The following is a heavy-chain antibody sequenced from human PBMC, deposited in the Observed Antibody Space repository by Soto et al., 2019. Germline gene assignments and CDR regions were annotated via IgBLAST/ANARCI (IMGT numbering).Heavy chain of an antibody. D-gene: IGHD3-3*01. CDR2: IYYSGST. CDR3: ARRRIYDFWIGYYLWKGYFDF. CDR1: GGSISSSSYY. Sequence: PSETLSLTCTVSGGSISSSSYYWGWIRQPPGKGLEWIGSIYYSGSTYYNPSLKSRVTISVDTSKNQFSLKLSSVTAADTAVYCCARRRIYDFWIGYYLWKGYFDFWGQGILVTVFS. V-gene: IGHV4-39*01. J-gene: IGHJ4*02.